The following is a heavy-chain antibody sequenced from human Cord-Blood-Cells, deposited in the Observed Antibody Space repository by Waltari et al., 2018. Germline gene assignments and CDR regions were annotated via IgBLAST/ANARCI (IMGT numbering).Heavy chain of an antibody. CDR3: ARGRGYDILTGYCPYFDY. J-gene: IGHJ4*02. CDR2: ITPIFGTA. Sequence: QVQLVQSGAEVKKPGSSVKVSCKASGGTFSSYAISWVRQAPGQGLEWMGGITPIFGTATYAQKFQGRCTITADESTSTAYMELSSLRSEDTAVYYCARGRGYDILTGYCPYFDYWGQGTLVTVSS. V-gene: IGHV1-69*01. CDR1: GGTFSSYA. D-gene: IGHD3-9*01.